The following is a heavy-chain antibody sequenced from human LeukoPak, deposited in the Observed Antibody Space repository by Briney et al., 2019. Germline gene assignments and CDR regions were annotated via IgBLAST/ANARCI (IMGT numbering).Heavy chain of an antibody. CDR2: ISHTAST. CDR3: AREKSPERKTWLQLGAFDV. Sequence: SETLSLTCTVSGGSMSHHWSWIRQSPGKGLEWIGYISHTASTNYNPSLKSRVTLSIDTSKSQLSFQLASVTAADTAVFYCAREKSPERKTWLQLGAFDVWGQGTVVTVSS. CDR1: GGSMSHH. J-gene: IGHJ3*01. V-gene: IGHV4-59*11. D-gene: IGHD5-24*01.